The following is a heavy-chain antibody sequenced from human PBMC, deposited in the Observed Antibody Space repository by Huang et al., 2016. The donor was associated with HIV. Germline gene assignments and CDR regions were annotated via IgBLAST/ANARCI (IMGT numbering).Heavy chain of an antibody. V-gene: IGHV3-48*01. CDR2: IRKTSGAT. CDR1: GYTFSTYS. J-gene: IGHJ4*02. Sequence: EVQLVESGGGLAQPGGSLRISCLASGYTFSTYSMNWVRQARGKGLGWGSDIRKTSGATSYAESVKGRFTVSRDNVKNSLYLQMNRLRVEDTAMYYCVRDSSSGLQLRYWGQGALVIVS. D-gene: IGHD3-22*01. CDR3: VRDSSSGLQLRY.